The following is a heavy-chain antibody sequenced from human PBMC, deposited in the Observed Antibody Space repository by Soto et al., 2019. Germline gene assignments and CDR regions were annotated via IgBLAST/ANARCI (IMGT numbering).Heavy chain of an antibody. CDR1: GGTFSSYA. J-gene: IGHJ3*02. V-gene: IGHV1-69*06. CDR3: ARATYYDFWSGPGAFDI. D-gene: IGHD3-3*01. CDR2: IIPIFGTA. Sequence: ASVKVSCKASGGTFSSYAISWVRQAPGQGLEWMGGIIPIFGTANYAQKFQGRVTITADKSTSTAYMELSSLRSEDTAVYYCARATYYDFWSGPGAFDIWGQGTMVTVSS.